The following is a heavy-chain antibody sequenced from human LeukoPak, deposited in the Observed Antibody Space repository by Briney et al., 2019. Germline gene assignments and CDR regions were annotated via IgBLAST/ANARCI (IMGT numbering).Heavy chain of an antibody. CDR3: ARGVNYYDSSGYYRGRRSWGRVDY. J-gene: IGHJ4*02. V-gene: IGHV4-34*01. CDR2: INHSGST. CDR1: GGSFSGYY. D-gene: IGHD3-22*01. Sequence: SETLSLTCAVYGGSFSGYYWSWIRQPPGKGLEWIEEINHSGSTNYNPSLKSRVTISVDTSKNQFSLKLSSVTAADTAVYYCARGVNYYDSSGYYRGRRSWGRVDYWGQGTLVTVSS.